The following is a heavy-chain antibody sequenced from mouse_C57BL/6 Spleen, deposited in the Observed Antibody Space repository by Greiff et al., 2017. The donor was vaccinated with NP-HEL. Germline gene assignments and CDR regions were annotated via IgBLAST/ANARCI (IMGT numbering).Heavy chain of an antibody. CDR1: GYTFTDYY. CDR2: INPNNGGT. J-gene: IGHJ2*01. Sequence: EVQLQQSGPELVKPGASVKISCKASGYTFTDYYMNWVKQSHGKSLEWIGDINPNNGGTSYNQKFKGKATLTVDKSSSTTYMELRSLTSEDSAVYYCASYYGSSYDFDYWGQGTTLTVSS. CDR3: ASYYGSSYDFDY. D-gene: IGHD1-1*01. V-gene: IGHV1-26*01.